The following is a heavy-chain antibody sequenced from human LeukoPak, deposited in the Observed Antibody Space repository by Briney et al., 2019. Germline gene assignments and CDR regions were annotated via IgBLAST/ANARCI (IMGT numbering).Heavy chain of an antibody. Sequence: ASVKVSCKASGYTFTVYYIHWVRQAPGQGLEWMGWMSPNSGDTHYAQQFQGRVTMTRDTSISAAYMELRRQSSDDTAVYYCARVRAAAAAFFDYWGQGTLVTVSS. J-gene: IGHJ4*02. V-gene: IGHV1-2*02. CDR1: GYTFTVYY. CDR2: MSPNSGDT. D-gene: IGHD6-13*01. CDR3: ARVRAAAAAFFDY.